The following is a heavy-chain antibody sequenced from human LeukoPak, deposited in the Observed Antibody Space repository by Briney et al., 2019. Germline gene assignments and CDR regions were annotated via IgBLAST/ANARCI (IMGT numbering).Heavy chain of an antibody. CDR3: AREVLLGYCSGGSCYSRWFDP. Sequence: ASVKVSCKASGYTFTGYYMHWVRQAPGQGLEWMGWISPNSGGTNYAQKFQGRVTMTRDTSISTAYMELSRLRSDDSAVYYCAREVLLGYCSGGSCYSRWFDPWGQGTLVTVSS. CDR2: ISPNSGGT. J-gene: IGHJ5*02. V-gene: IGHV1-2*02. CDR1: GYTFTGYY. D-gene: IGHD2-15*01.